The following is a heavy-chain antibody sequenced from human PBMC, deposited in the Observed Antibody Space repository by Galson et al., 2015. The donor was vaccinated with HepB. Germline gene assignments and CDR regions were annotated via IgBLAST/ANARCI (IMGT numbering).Heavy chain of an antibody. CDR1: GYTLTELP. V-gene: IGHV1-24*01. CDR3: ATVRYGSGRPTFFDY. D-gene: IGHD3-10*01. CDR2: FDPEDGET. J-gene: IGHJ4*02. Sequence: SVKVSCKVSGYTLTELPMHWVRQAPGKGLEWMGGFDPEDGETIYAQKFQGRVTMTEDTSTDTAYTELSSLRSEDTAVYYCATVRYGSGRPTFFDYWGQGTLVTVSS.